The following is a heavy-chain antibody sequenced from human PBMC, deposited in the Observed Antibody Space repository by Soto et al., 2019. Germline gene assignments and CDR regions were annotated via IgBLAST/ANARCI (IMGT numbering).Heavy chain of an antibody. J-gene: IGHJ4*02. D-gene: IGHD3-22*01. CDR2: INHSGST. Sequence: QVQLQQWGAGLLKPSETLSLTCAVYGGSFSGYYWSWIRQTPGKGLEWIGEINHSGSTNYNPSLKSRVTISVDTSKNQFSLKLSSVTAADTAVYYCARGRYYDSSGYYYFDYWGQGTLVTVSS. V-gene: IGHV4-34*01. CDR3: ARGRYYDSSGYYYFDY. CDR1: GGSFSGYY.